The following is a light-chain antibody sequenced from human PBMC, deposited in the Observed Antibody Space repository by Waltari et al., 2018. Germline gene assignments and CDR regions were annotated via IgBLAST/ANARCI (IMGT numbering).Light chain of an antibody. CDR2: AAS. Sequence: DTQMTQSPSSLSASVGNRVTITCRASQGISNSLDWYQQKPGKDAKLLVYAASILESGITTRFSGRWSSTDYTLTISSLQPEDFATYYCQQYYNTPRITFGQGTRLEIK. V-gene: IGKV1-NL1*01. J-gene: IGKJ5*01. CDR1: QGISNS. CDR3: QQYYNTPRIT.